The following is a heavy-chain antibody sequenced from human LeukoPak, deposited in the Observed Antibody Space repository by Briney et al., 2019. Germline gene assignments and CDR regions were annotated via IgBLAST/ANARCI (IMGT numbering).Heavy chain of an antibody. D-gene: IGHD3-22*01. Sequence: SETLSLTCTVSGGSISSYYWSWIRQPPGKGLEWIGYIYFTGSTNYNPSLKSRVTISVDTSKNQFSLKLSSVTAADTAVYYCAREAAEADSSGQFDYWGQGTLVTVSS. CDR1: GGSISSYY. CDR3: AREAAEADSSGQFDY. J-gene: IGHJ4*02. V-gene: IGHV4-59*01. CDR2: IYFTGST.